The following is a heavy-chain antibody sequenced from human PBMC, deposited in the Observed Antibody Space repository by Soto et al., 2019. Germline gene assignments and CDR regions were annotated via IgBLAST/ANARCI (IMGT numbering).Heavy chain of an antibody. D-gene: IGHD6-13*01. CDR2: TYYRSKWYY. CDR1: GYSVSTVSAT. V-gene: IGHV6-1*01. J-gene: IGHJ4*02. Sequence: SQTLSLTCDISGYSVSTVSATWNLIRQSPSRGLEWLGRTYYRSKWYYDYAVSVRSRISINPDTSKNQFSLQLNSVTPEDTAVYYCVRLVGNSWLDYWGPGTLVTVSS. CDR3: VRLVGNSWLDY.